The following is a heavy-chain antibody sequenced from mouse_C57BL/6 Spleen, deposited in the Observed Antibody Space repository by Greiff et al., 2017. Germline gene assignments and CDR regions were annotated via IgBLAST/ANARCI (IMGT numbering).Heavy chain of an antibody. J-gene: IGHJ4*01. Sequence: QVQLQQSGAELARPGASVKMSCKASGYTFTSYTMHWVKQRPGQGLEWIGYINPSSGYTKYNQKFKDKATLTADKSSSTAYMQLSSLTSEDSAVYYCAREWSYAMDDWGQGTSVTVSS. CDR1: GYTFTSYT. CDR3: AREWSYAMDD. CDR2: INPSSGYT. V-gene: IGHV1-4*01. D-gene: IGHD1-1*02.